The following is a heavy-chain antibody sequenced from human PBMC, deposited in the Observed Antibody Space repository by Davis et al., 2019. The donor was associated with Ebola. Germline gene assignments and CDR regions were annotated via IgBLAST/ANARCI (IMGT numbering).Heavy chain of an antibody. D-gene: IGHD3-22*01. CDR2: IYYSGST. CDR3: ARYYDSSGYYYFDY. Sequence: MPSETLSLTCTVSGGSISSYYWSWIRQPPGKGLEWIGYIYYSGSTNYNPSLKSRVTISVDKSKNQFSLKLSSVTAADTAVYYCARYYDSSGYYYFDYWGQGTLVTVSS. V-gene: IGHV4-59*12. CDR1: GGSISSYY. J-gene: IGHJ4*02.